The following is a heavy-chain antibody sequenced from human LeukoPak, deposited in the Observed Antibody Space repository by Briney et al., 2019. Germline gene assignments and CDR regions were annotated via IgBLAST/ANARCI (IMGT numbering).Heavy chain of an antibody. CDR2: INHSGST. Sequence: SETLSLTCAVYGGSFSGYYWSWIRQPPGKGLEWIGEINHSGSTNYNPSLKSRVTISVDTSKNQFSLKLSSVTAADTAVYYCARAPIVVVITTGYYFDYWAREPWSPSPQ. J-gene: IGHJ4*02. V-gene: IGHV4-34*01. CDR3: ARAPIVVVITTGYYFDY. D-gene: IGHD3-22*01. CDR1: GGSFSGYY.